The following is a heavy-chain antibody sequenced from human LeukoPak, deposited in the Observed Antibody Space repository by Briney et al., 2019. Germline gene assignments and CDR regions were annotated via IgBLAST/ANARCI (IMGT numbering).Heavy chain of an antibody. V-gene: IGHV3-48*03. Sequence: PGGSLRLSCAASGFTFSSYEMNWVRQAPGKGLEWVSCISSSGSTIYYADSVKGRFTISRANAKNSLYLQMNSLRAEDTAVYYCAREGSRGVVPAHYMDVWGKGTTVTVSS. CDR2: ISSSGSTI. CDR3: AREGSRGVVPAHYMDV. D-gene: IGHD2-2*01. CDR1: GFTFSSYE. J-gene: IGHJ6*03.